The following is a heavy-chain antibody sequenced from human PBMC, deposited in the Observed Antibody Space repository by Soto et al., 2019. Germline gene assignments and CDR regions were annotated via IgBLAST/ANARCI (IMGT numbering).Heavy chain of an antibody. J-gene: IGHJ5*02. Sequence: QITLKESGPTLVKPTQTLTLTCTFSGFSLTTAGAGVGWIRQPPGKALEWRALIYWNYDPRYSPSLKSRLTITKDTSKHRVVLRMTNMDPVDTATYYCAHRGYGNYPRDNWFDPWGQGILVIVSA. D-gene: IGHD4-17*01. CDR1: GFSLTTAGAG. V-gene: IGHV2-5*01. CDR3: AHRGYGNYPRDNWFDP. CDR2: IYWNYDP.